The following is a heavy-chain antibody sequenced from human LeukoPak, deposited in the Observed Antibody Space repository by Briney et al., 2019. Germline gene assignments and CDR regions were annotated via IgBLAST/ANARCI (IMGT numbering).Heavy chain of an antibody. D-gene: IGHD6-6*01. V-gene: IGHV4-4*09. CDR3: ARRRASSSFDFDY. CDR2: IYTSGST. J-gene: IGHJ4*02. Sequence: PSETLSLTCTVSGGSISSYNWSWIRQPPGKGLEWIGYIYTSGSTNYNPSLKSRVTISVDTSKNQFSLKLSSVTAADTAVYYCARRRASSSFDFDYWGQGTLVTVSS. CDR1: GGSISSYN.